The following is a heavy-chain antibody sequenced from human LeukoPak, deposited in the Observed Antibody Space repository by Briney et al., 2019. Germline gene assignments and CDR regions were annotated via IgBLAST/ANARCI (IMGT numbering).Heavy chain of an antibody. Sequence: ASVKVSCEASGYSLTSYAISWVRQAPGQGLEWMGWISTYNGNTNYAQKFQGRVTMTTDTSTSTTYMELRSLRSDDTAVYYCAGGGSRLATYGTFDIWGQGTMVTVSS. J-gene: IGHJ3*02. D-gene: IGHD1-26*01. CDR1: GYSLTSYA. CDR2: ISTYNGNT. CDR3: AGGGSRLATYGTFDI. V-gene: IGHV1-18*01.